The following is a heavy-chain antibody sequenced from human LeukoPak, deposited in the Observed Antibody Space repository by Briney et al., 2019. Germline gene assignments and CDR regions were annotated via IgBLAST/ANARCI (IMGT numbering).Heavy chain of an antibody. Sequence: PSETLSLTCAVSGGSISGSSYFWGWIRQPPGKGLEWIGSIYYSGNTYYNPSLKSRVTISVDTSKNQSSLKLSSVTAADTAVYYCARQRDPFDYWGQGTLVTVSS. CDR2: IYYSGNT. CDR1: GGSISGSSYF. D-gene: IGHD5-24*01. J-gene: IGHJ4*02. CDR3: ARQRDPFDY. V-gene: IGHV4-39*01.